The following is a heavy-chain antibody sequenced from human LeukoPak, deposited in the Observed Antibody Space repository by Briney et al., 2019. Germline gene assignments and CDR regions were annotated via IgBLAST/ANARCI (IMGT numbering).Heavy chain of an antibody. D-gene: IGHD5-12*01. Sequence: SQTLSLTCTVCGGSISSGGYYWSWIRQHPGKGLEWIGYIYYSGSTYYNPSLKSRVTISVDTSKSQFSLKLSSVTAADTAVYYCARTKSGSYSGYELDYWGQGTLVTVSS. CDR1: GGSISSGGYY. V-gene: IGHV4-31*03. CDR2: IYYSGST. J-gene: IGHJ4*02. CDR3: ARTKSGSYSGYELDY.